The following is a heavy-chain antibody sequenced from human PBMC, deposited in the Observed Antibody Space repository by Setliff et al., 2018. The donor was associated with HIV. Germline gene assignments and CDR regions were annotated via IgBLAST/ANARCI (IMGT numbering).Heavy chain of an antibody. CDR3: ARQGGYSGYGFYYYYYYMDV. V-gene: IGHV4-39*01. D-gene: IGHD5-12*01. J-gene: IGHJ6*03. CDR1: GGSISSNSYY. Sequence: SETLSLTCTVSGGSISSNSYYWGWIRQPPGKGLEWIGSIYYSGSTYYNPSLKSRVTISVDTSKSQFSLKLSSVTAADTAVYYCARQGGYSGYGFYYYYYYMDVWGKGTTVTVSS. CDR2: IYYSGST.